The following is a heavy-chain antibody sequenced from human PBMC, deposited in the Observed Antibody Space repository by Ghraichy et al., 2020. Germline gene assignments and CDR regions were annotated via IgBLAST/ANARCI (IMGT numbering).Heavy chain of an antibody. CDR2: INPSGGST. D-gene: IGHD5-18*01. CDR1: GYTFTSYY. V-gene: IGHV1-46*01. J-gene: IGHJ6*02. Sequence: ASVKVSCKASGYTFTSYYMHWVRQAPGQGLEWMGIINPSGGSTSYAQKFQGRVTMTRDTSTSTVYMELSSLRSEDTAVYYCARAGMYSYGPATYYYYYYGMDVWGQGTTVTVSS. CDR3: ARAGMYSYGPATYYYYYYGMDV.